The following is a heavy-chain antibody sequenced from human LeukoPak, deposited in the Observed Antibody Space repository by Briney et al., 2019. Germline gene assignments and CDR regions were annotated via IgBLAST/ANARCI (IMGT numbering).Heavy chain of an antibody. CDR1: GFTFSNYA. CDR2: ISSSSDTT. J-gene: IGHJ5*02. CDR3: AKDLGESWFDP. V-gene: IGHV3-23*01. Sequence: GGSLRLSCAASGFTFSNYAMSWVRQAPGKGLGWVSRISSSSDTTYYADSVKGRFTISRDNSKNTLSLQMNSLGAEDTALYYCAKDLGESWFDPWGQGTLVTVSS.